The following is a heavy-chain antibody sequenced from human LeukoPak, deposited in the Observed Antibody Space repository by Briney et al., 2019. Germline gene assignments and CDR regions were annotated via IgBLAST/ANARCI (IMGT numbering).Heavy chain of an antibody. CDR2: ISYDGSNK. CDR1: GFTFSSYG. CDR3: AKDYPQYGSAIGAFDI. D-gene: IGHD6-25*01. J-gene: IGHJ3*02. Sequence: GGSLRLSCAASGFTFSSYGMHWVRQAPGKGLEWVAVISYDGSNKYYADSVKGRFTISRDNSKNTLYLQMNSLRAEDTAVYYCAKDYPQYGSAIGAFDIWGQGTMVTVSS. V-gene: IGHV3-30*18.